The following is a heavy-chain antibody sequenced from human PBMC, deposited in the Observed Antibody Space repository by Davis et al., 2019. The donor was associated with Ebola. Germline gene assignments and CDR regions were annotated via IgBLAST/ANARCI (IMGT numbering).Heavy chain of an antibody. CDR2: IWSDGSYK. Sequence: GGSLRLSCAASGFTFSIYGMHWVRQAPGKGLEWVAVIWSDGSYKYYADSVKGRFTISRDNAKNSLYLQMNSLRAEDTAVYYCARDLRAGWGQGTLVTVSS. J-gene: IGHJ4*02. V-gene: IGHV3-33*01. CDR1: GFTFSIYG. CDR3: ARDLRAG.